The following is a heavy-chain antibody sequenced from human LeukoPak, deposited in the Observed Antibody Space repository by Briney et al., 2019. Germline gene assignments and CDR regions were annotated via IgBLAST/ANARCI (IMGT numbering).Heavy chain of an antibody. V-gene: IGHV3-23*01. CDR3: AKDSPLGYYDSSGYLDY. J-gene: IGHJ4*02. Sequence: GGSLRLSCAASGYTFSCYAMSWVRQAPGEGLEWVSAISGSGGSTYYADSVKGRFTISRDNSKNTLYLQMNSLRAEDTAVCYCAKDSPLGYYDSSGYLDYWGQGTLVIVSS. CDR2: ISGSGGST. CDR1: GYTFSCYA. D-gene: IGHD3-22*01.